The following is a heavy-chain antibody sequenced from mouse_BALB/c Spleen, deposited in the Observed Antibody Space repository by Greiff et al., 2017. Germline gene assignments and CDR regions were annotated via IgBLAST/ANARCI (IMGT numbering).Heavy chain of an antibody. V-gene: IGHV1S34*01. CDR3: ARGDYYGSSPSWFAY. CDR2: ISCYNGAT. D-gene: IGHD1-1*01. CDR1: GYSFTGYY. J-gene: IGHJ3*01. Sequence: LVKTGASVKISCKASGYSFTGYYMHWVKQSHGKSLEWIGYISCYNGATSYNQKFKGKATFTVDTSSSTAYMQFNSLTSEDSAVYYCARGDYYGSSPSWFAYWGQGTLVTVSA.